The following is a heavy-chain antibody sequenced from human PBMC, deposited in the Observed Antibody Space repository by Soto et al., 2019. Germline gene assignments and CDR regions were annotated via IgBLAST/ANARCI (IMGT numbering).Heavy chain of an antibody. CDR1: GFTFSSYG. CDR2: ILYDGSKK. CDR3: VKDGSSGWPYFDDMDV. V-gene: IGHV3-30*18. J-gene: IGHJ6*02. D-gene: IGHD6-19*01. Sequence: GGSLRLSCAASGFTFSSYGMHWVRQAPGKGLEWVAVILYDGSKKYYADSVKGRFTISRDNSKNTLYLQMSSLRAEDTALYFCVKDGSSGWPYFDDMDVWGQGTTVTVSS.